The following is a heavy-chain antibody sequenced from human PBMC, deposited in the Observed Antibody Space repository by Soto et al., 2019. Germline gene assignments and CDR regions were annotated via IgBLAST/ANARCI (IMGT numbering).Heavy chain of an antibody. CDR3: ARDWSSSGWYDY. CDR1: GGTFSSYA. V-gene: IGHV1-69*06. J-gene: IGHJ4*02. CDR2: IIPIFGTA. Sequence: SVKVSCKASGGTFSSYAISWVRQAPGQGLEWMGGIIPIFGTANYAQKFQGRVTITADKSTSTAYMELSSLRSEDTAVYYCARDWSSSGWYDYWGQGTLVTVSS. D-gene: IGHD6-19*01.